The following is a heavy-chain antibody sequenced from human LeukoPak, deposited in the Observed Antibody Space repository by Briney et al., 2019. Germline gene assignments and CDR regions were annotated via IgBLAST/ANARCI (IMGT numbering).Heavy chain of an antibody. CDR1: GYTFTDYY. Sequence: ASVKVSCKASGYTFTDYYMHWVRQAPGQGLEWMGWINPHSGGTDHAQKIQGRVTMTRDTSISTAYMELSRLRSDDTAVYYCVRDMDSGPDFFDYWGLGTLVTVSS. D-gene: IGHD1-26*01. V-gene: IGHV1-2*02. CDR3: VRDMDSGPDFFDY. CDR2: INPHSGGT. J-gene: IGHJ4*02.